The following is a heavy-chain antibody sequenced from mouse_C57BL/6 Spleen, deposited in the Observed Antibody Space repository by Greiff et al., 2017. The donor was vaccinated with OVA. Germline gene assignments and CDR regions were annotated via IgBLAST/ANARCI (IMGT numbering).Heavy chain of an antibody. D-gene: IGHD2-3*01. CDR3: AGDYVGYYWYFDG. CDR2: IYPNYGTT. V-gene: IGHV1-39*01. J-gene: IGHJ1*03. Sequence: VQLQQSGPELVKPGASVKISCKASGYSFTDYNMNWVKQSHGKSLEWIGVIYPNYGTTSYNQKFKGKATLTGDQSSSPSYMQLNSLTSEDSAVYYCAGDYVGYYWYFDGWGTGTTVTVAS. CDR1: GYSFTDYN.